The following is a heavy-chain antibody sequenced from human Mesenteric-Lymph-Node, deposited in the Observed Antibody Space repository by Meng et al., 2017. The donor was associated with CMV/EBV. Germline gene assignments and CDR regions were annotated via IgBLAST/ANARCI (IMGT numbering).Heavy chain of an antibody. J-gene: IGHJ5*01. D-gene: IGHD1-20*01. Sequence: CTVSGDSIRSSSYFWGWIRQPSGKGLEWIGSIFYTGKTYYNGSLKSRVTMSIDTSKNQFSLKLNSVTAADTAVYFCARITGYTSPADSWGQGTLVTVSS. CDR2: IFYTGKT. V-gene: IGHV4-39*01. CDR1: GDSIRSSSYF. CDR3: ARITGYTSPADS.